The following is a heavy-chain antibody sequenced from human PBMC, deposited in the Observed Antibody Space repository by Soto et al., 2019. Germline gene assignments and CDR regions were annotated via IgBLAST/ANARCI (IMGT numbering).Heavy chain of an antibody. CDR2: IYTSGST. D-gene: IGHD1-7*01. J-gene: IGHJ6*02. CDR3: ARDTITGTTSYYYYYGMDV. CDR1: GGSISIYY. Sequence: SETLSLTCTVSGGSISIYYWSWIRQPAGKGLEWIGRIYTSGSTNYNPSLKSRVTMSVDTSKNQFSLKLSSVTAADTAVYYCARDTITGTTSYYYYYGMDVWGQGTTVTVSS. V-gene: IGHV4-4*07.